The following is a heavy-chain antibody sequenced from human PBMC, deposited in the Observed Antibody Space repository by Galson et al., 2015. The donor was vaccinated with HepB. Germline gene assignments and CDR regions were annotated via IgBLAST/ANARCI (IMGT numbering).Heavy chain of an antibody. J-gene: IGHJ4*02. V-gene: IGHV1-69*13. CDR3: ARVRSKYYYGSGSYYFDY. Sequence: SVKVSCKASGGTFSSYAISWVRQAPGQGLEWMGGIIPIFGIANYAQKFQGRVTITADESTSTAYMELSSLRSEDTAVYYCARVRSKYYYGSGSYYFDYWGQGTLVTVSS. CDR1: GGTFSSYA. D-gene: IGHD3-10*01. CDR2: IIPIFGIA.